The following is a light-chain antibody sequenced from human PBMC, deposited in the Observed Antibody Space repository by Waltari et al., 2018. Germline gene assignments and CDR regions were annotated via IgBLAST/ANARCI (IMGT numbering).Light chain of an antibody. J-gene: IGKJ4*01. Sequence: DIQMTQSPSSLSASVGDRVTITCRASQSISIYLNWYQHKPGKAPKLLIYAASSLQSGVPSRFSGSGSGTDFTLTISSLQPEDSATYFCQQSYTMPLTFGGGTKVVIK. V-gene: IGKV1-39*01. CDR1: QSISIY. CDR3: QQSYTMPLT. CDR2: AAS.